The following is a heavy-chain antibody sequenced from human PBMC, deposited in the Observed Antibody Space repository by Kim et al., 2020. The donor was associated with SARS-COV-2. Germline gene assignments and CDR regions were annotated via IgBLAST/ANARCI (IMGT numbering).Heavy chain of an antibody. V-gene: IGHV3-15*01. J-gene: IGHJ4*02. D-gene: IGHD2-2*01. CDR3: TTDLRYCTNTNCYEVDY. Sequence: PVTGRFTISRDDSKNTLYLQMNSLKTEDTAVYYCTTDLRYCTNTNCYEVDYWGQGTLVTVSS.